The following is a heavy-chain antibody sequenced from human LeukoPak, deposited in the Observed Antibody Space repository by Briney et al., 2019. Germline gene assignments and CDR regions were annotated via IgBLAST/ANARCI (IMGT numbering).Heavy chain of an antibody. J-gene: IGHJ4*02. CDR3: AKGSQGWPYYFGS. D-gene: IGHD6-19*01. V-gene: IGHV3-23*01. CDR2: IGSGGEST. Sequence: AIGSGGESTYYADSVKGRFTISRDNSKNTLSLQMNSLRIEDSAVYYCAKGSQGWPYYFGSWGQGTLVTVSS.